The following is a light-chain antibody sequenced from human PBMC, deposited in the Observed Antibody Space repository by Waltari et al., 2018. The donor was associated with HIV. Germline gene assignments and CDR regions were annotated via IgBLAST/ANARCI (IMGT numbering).Light chain of an antibody. CDR2: KAS. Sequence: DIQMTQSPSTLSASVGDRVTITCRASQSISSWVAWYQQKPGKAPKLLIYKASSLESGVPSRFSGSGSWTEFTLTISSLQPDDFATYYCQQYNTFTWTFGQGTKVEIK. CDR1: QSISSW. J-gene: IGKJ1*01. V-gene: IGKV1-5*03. CDR3: QQYNTFTWT.